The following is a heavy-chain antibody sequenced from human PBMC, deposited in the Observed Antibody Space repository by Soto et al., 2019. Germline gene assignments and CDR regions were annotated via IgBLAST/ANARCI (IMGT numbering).Heavy chain of an antibody. V-gene: IGHV4-38-2*01. J-gene: IGHJ4*02. CDR1: GYSISSGYY. CDR2: IYHSGST. Sequence: LSLTCAVSGYSISSGYYWGWIRQPPGKGLEWIGSIYHSGSTYYNPSLKSRVTISVDTSKNQFSLKLSSVTAADTAVYYCATVGTAGTTYDYWGQGTLVTVS. D-gene: IGHD6-13*01. CDR3: ATVGTAGTTYDY.